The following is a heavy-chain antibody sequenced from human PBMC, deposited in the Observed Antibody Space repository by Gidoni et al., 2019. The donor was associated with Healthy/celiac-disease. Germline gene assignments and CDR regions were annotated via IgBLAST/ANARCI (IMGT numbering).Heavy chain of an antibody. V-gene: IGHV3-33*01. CDR1: GFTFSSYG. D-gene: IGHD2-2*01. Sequence: QVQLVESGGGVVQPGRSLRLSCAASGFTFSSYGMHWVRQAPGKGLEWVAVIWYDGSNKYYADSVKGRFTISRDNSKNTLYLQMNSLRAEDTAVYYCARDPARVGYCSSTSCYYYWGQGTLVTVSS. CDR2: IWYDGSNK. J-gene: IGHJ4*02. CDR3: ARDPARVGYCSSTSCYYY.